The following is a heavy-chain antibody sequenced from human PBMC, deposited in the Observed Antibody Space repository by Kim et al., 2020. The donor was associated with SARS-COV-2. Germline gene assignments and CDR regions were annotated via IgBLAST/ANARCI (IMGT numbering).Heavy chain of an antibody. CDR1: GGSISSGGYS. V-gene: IGHV4-30-2*01. Sequence: SETLSLTCAVSGGSISSGGYSWSWIRQPPGKGLEWIGYIYHSGSTYYNPSLKSRVTISVDRSKNQFSLKLSSVTAADTAVYYCARGLGDYSNNWFDPWGQGTLVTVSS. D-gene: IGHD4-4*01. CDR2: IYHSGST. CDR3: ARGLGDYSNNWFDP. J-gene: IGHJ5*02.